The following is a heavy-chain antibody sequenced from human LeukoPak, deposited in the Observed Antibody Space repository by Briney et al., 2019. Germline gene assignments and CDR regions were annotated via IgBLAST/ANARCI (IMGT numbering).Heavy chain of an antibody. CDR2: IYYSGST. D-gene: IGHD4-11*01. V-gene: IGHV4-39*01. J-gene: IGHJ4*02. CDR1: GGSISSSSYY. CDR3: ARHLRSTTSDY. Sequence: KPSETLSLTCTVSGGSISSSSYYWSWIRQPPGKGLEWIGSIYYSGSTYYNPSLKSRVTISVDTSKNQFSLNLHSLTAADTAVYYCARHLRSTTSDYWGQGTLVTVSS.